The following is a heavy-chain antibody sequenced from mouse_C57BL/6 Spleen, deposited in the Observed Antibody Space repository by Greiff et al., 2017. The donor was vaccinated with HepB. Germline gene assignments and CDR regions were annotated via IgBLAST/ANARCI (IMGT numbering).Heavy chain of an antibody. D-gene: IGHD2-4*01. CDR1: GFTFSSYG. V-gene: IGHV5-6*01. Sequence: EVQGVESGGDLVKPGGSLKLSCAASGFTFSSYGMSWVRQTPDKRLEWVATISSGGSYTYYPDSVKGRFTISRDNAKNTLYLQMSSLKSEDTAMHYCARRNDYGNYYAMDYWGQGTSVTVSS. J-gene: IGHJ4*01. CDR3: ARRNDYGNYYAMDY. CDR2: ISSGGSYT.